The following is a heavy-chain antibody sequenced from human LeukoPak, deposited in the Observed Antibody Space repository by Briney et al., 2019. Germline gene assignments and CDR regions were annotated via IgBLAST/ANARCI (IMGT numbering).Heavy chain of an antibody. CDR1: GFTFSSYG. D-gene: IGHD6-13*01. J-gene: IGHJ1*01. CDR2: IWYDGSDK. V-gene: IGHV3-33*01. CDR3: ATEGFVVAAAGHTGYFQH. Sequence: PGGSLRLSCAASGFTFSSYGMHWVRQAPGKGLEWVAVIWYDGSDKYYADSVKGRFTISRDNSKSTLYLQMNSLRAEDTAVYYCATEGFVVAAAGHTGYFQHWGQGTLVTVSS.